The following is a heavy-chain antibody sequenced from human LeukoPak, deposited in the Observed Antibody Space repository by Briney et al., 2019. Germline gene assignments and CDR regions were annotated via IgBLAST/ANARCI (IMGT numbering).Heavy chain of an antibody. CDR1: GFTFDDYA. CDR2: ISWSSGSM. CDR3: ARDTRRRSSL. V-gene: IGHV3-9*01. Sequence: GGSLRLSCAASGFTFDDYAMHWVRQAPGKGLEWVSGISWSSGSMDYADSVKGRFTISRDNSKNTLSLQLNSLRAEDTAVYYCARDTRRRSSLWGQATLVTVPP. J-gene: IGHJ4*02. D-gene: IGHD6-6*01.